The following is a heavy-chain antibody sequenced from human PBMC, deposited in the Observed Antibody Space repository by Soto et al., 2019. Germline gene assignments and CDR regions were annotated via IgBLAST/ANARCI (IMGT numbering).Heavy chain of an antibody. Sequence: SSETLSLTCTVSGGSVSSGSYYWSWIRQPPGKGLEWIGYIYYSGSTNYNPSLKSRVTISVDTSKNQFSLKLSSVTAADTAVYYCARIGSGYSSGWYIRDYYYYGMDVWGQGTTVTVSS. CDR1: GGSVSSGSYY. CDR2: IYYSGST. CDR3: ARIGSGYSSGWYIRDYYYYGMDV. J-gene: IGHJ6*02. D-gene: IGHD6-19*01. V-gene: IGHV4-61*01.